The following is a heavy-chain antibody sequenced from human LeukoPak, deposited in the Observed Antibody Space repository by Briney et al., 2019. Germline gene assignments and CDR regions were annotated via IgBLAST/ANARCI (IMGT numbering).Heavy chain of an antibody. CDR2: IYSGGST. Sequence: GGSLRLSCAASGFTVSSNYMSWVRQAPGKGLEWVSVIYSGGSTYYADSVKGRFTISRDNSKNTLYLQMNSLRAEDTAVYYCARVLRFPGYFDYWGQGTLVTVSS. CDR1: GFTVSSNY. CDR3: ARVLRFPGYFDY. V-gene: IGHV3-53*01. J-gene: IGHJ4*02. D-gene: IGHD4-17*01.